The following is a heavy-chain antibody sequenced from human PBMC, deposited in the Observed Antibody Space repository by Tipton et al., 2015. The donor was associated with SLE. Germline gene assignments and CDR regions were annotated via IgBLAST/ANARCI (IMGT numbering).Heavy chain of an antibody. CDR1: GFTFSGYW. D-gene: IGHD2-15*01. CDR2: IDRDGSSRT. J-gene: IGHJ4*02. CDR3: ARGLRDCAGGSCSYYFDY. V-gene: IGHV3-74*01. Sequence: SLRLSCEASGFTFSGYWMHWVRQAPGMGLEWVSRIDRDGSSRTSYADSVKGRFTLSRDNSKNTVYLQMNSLRAEDTALYYCARGLRDCAGGSCSYYFDYWGRGTLVSVSA.